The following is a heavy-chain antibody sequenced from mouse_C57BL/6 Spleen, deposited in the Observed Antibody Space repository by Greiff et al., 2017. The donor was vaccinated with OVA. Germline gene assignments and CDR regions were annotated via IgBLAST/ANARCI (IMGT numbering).Heavy chain of an antibody. CDR1: GFTFSDAW. D-gene: IGHD1-1*01. CDR2: IRNKANNHAT. Sequence: DVHLVESGGGLVQPGGSMKLSCAASGFTFSDAWMDWVRQSPEKGLEWVAEIRNKANNHATYYAVSGKGSFTISRDDTQSSVDQQMSSLRAEDAGIDYYTTLSSTFAYWGQGTLLTVSA. CDR3: TTLSSTFAY. V-gene: IGHV6-6*01. J-gene: IGHJ3*01.